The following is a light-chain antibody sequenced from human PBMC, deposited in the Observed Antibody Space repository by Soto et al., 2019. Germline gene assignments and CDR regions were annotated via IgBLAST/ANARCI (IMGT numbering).Light chain of an antibody. V-gene: IGLV4-69*01. Sequence: QPVLTQSPSASASLGASVKLTCTLSSGHSSYAIAWHQQQPETGPRYLMKLNSDGSHSKGDGIPDRFSGSSSGAERYLTISRLQSEDEADYYCQTWGTDIVVFGGGTQLTVL. CDR2: LNSDGSH. CDR1: SGHSSYA. CDR3: QTWGTDIVV. J-gene: IGLJ2*01.